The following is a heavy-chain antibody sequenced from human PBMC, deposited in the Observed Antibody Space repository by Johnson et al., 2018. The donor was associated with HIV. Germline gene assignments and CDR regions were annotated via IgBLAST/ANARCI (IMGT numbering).Heavy chain of an antibody. J-gene: IGHJ3*02. CDR2: ISYDGSNK. CDR1: GFTFSSYT. Sequence: VQLVESGGGVVQPGSSLRLSCVASGFTFSSYTMHWVRQAPGKGLEWVAVISYDGSNKYYADSVKGRFTISRDNSKNTLYLQMNSLRAEDTAVYYCARGRKTVTTVRPSAFDIWGQGTMVTVSS. CDR3: ARGRKTVTTVRPSAFDI. V-gene: IGHV3-30-3*01. D-gene: IGHD4-17*01.